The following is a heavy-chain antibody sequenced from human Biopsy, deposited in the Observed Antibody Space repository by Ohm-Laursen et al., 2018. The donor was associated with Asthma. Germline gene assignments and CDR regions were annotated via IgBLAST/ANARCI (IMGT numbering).Heavy chain of an antibody. V-gene: IGHV3-33*01. CDR1: GFTFGSYG. J-gene: IGHJ4*02. CDR3: GRERSYMVDY. Sequence: SLRLCAASGFTFGSYGLHWVRQAPGKGLEWVADIWFDGSNKHYADSVKGRFTISRDNSKNTLYLQMNSLRAEDTALYYCGRERSYMVDYWGQGTLVIVSS. CDR2: IWFDGSNK. D-gene: IGHD3-10*01.